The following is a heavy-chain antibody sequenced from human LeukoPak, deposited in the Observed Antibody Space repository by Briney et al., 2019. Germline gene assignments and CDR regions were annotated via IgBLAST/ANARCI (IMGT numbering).Heavy chain of an antibody. CDR3: AKAVAASWYYFDY. CDR2: IYSGGST. J-gene: IGHJ4*02. Sequence: GGSLRLSCAASGFTFTNYWMSWVRQAPGKGLEWVSIIYSGGSTYYADSVKGRFTISRDNSKNTLYLQMNTLRTEDTAVYYCAKAVAASWYYFDYWGQGTLVTVSS. V-gene: IGHV3-53*01. CDR1: GFTFTNYW. D-gene: IGHD2-15*01.